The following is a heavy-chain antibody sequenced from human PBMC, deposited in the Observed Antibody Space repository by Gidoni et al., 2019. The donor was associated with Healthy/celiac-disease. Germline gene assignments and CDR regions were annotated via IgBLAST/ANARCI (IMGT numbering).Heavy chain of an antibody. CDR3: AGSEKMVTPRLDY. Sequence: QVQLQESGPGLVKPSETLSLTCTVSGGSISSYYWSWIRQPPGKGLEWIGYIYYSGSTNYNPSLKSRVTISVDTSKNQFSLKLSSVTAADTAVYYCAGSEKMVTPRLDYWGQGTLVTVSS. V-gene: IGHV4-59*01. CDR1: GGSISSYY. D-gene: IGHD3-10*01. CDR2: IYYSGST. J-gene: IGHJ4*02.